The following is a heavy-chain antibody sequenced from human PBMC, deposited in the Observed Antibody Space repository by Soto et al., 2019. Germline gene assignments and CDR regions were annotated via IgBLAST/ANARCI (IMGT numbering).Heavy chain of an antibody. CDR2: IYYSGNT. D-gene: IGHD3-22*01. CDR3: AIAPYYYNSRGYYLDPYAY. CDR1: DGSIGDYS. Sequence: SLTMRLPWTVSDGSIGDYSWSWVRQHTKKGLEWIGYIYYSGNTNYNPSLKSRVTMSVDTSKNQLSLNLSPVTAADTAVYYCAIAPYYYNSRGYYLDPYAYWGQGTLVTVTS. J-gene: IGHJ4*02. V-gene: IGHV4-59*01.